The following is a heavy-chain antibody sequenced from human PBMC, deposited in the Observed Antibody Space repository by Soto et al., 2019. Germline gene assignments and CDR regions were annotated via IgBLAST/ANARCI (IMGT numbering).Heavy chain of an antibody. CDR3: TRDMVRAWDIVLMVYAPGYYYYYGMDV. D-gene: IGHD2-8*01. Sequence: PGGSLRLSCTGSGFPFDDFAINWVRQAPGKGLEWVGLIRNQSYQETTEYAAAVKGRFTISRDTSNGIAYLQMNSLKTEDTAVYYCTRDMVRAWDIVLMVYAPGYYYYYGMDVWGQGTTVTVSS. V-gene: IGHV3-49*04. J-gene: IGHJ6*02. CDR1: GFPFDDFA. CDR2: IRNQSYQETT.